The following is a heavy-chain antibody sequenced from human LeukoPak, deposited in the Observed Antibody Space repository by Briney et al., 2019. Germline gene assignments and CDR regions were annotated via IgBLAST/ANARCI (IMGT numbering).Heavy chain of an antibody. D-gene: IGHD6-19*01. V-gene: IGHV1-24*01. Sequence: GASVKVSCKVSGYTLTELSMHWVRQAPGKGLEWMGGFDPEDGETIYAQKFQGRVTMTEDTSTDTAYMELSSLRSEDTAVYCCATLTSGKAVAGTTDYWGQGTLVTVSS. CDR1: GYTLTELS. J-gene: IGHJ4*02. CDR2: FDPEDGET. CDR3: ATLTSGKAVAGTTDY.